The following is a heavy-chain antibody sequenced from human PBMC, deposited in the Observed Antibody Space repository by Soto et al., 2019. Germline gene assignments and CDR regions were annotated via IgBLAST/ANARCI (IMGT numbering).Heavy chain of an antibody. CDR2: IIPIFGTA. J-gene: IGHJ3*02. V-gene: IGHV1-69*06. CDR1: GGTFSSYA. CDR3: ARPGDRHDAFDI. Sequence: SVKVSCKXSGGTFSSYAISWVRQAPGQGPEWMGGIIPIFGTANYAQKFQGRVTITADKSTSTAYMELSSLRSEDTAVYYCARPGDRHDAFDIWGQGTMVTVSS. D-gene: IGHD7-27*01.